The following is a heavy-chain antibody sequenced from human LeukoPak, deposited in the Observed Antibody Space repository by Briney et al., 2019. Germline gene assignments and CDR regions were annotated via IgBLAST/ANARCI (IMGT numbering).Heavy chain of an antibody. CDR3: ARDPPAVAANTYG. J-gene: IGHJ4*02. CDR1: GVTVSNNY. CDR2: IYSGGST. V-gene: IGHV3-66*01. D-gene: IGHD6-6*01. Sequence: GGSLRLSCAASGVTVSNNYMNWVRQAPGKGLEWVSLIYSGGSTYYAASVKGRFTISRDNSKNTLYLQMNSLRAEDTAVYYCARDPPAVAANTYGWGQGTLVTVSS.